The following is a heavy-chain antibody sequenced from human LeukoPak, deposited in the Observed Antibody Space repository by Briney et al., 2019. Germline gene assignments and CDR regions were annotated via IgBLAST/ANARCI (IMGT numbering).Heavy chain of an antibody. CDR1: GFTFSSYG. Sequence: GGSLRLSCAASGFTFSSYGMHWVRQAPGKGLEWVAVISYDGSNKYYADSVKGRFTISRDNSKNTLYLQMNSLGAEDTAVYYCAKGLQQYQLLPITYPFRYYYYGMDVWGQGTTVTVSS. CDR2: ISYDGSNK. D-gene: IGHD2-2*01. J-gene: IGHJ6*02. CDR3: AKGLQQYQLLPITYPFRYYYYGMDV. V-gene: IGHV3-30*18.